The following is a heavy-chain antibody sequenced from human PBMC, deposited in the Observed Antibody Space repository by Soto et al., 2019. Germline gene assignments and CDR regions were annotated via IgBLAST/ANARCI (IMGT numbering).Heavy chain of an antibody. J-gene: IGHJ6*02. CDR1: GFTFGDYA. V-gene: IGHV3-49*03. D-gene: IGHD5-18*01. CDR2: IRSKAYGGTT. Sequence: GGSLRLSCTASGFTFGDYAMSWFRQAPGKGLEWVGFIRSKAYGGTTEYAASVKGRFTISRDDSKSIAYLQMNSLKTEDTAVYYCTRDPRIQLWTVTYYYYGMDVWGQGTTVTVSS. CDR3: TRDPRIQLWTVTYYYYGMDV.